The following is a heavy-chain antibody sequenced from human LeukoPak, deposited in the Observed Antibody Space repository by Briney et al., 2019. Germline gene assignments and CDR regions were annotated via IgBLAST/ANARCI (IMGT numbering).Heavy chain of an antibody. Sequence: GGSLRLSCAASGFTFSTHGMHWVRQPPGRGLEWLAMISYDATFKTYADSVKGRFTISRDNPRNTLYLQMNSLSSEDTAVYYCATRGCSGSSCYSADSWGQGTLVTVSS. CDR2: ISYDATFK. V-gene: IGHV3-30*03. CDR1: GFTFSTHG. CDR3: ATRGCSGSSCYSADS. J-gene: IGHJ4*02. D-gene: IGHD2-15*01.